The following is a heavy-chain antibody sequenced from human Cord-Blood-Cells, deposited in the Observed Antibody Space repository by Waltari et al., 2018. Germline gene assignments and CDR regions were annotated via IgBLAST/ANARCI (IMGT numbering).Heavy chain of an antibody. CDR1: GGTFSSYA. CDR3: AATYCGGDCYYYYYYMDV. Sequence: QVQLVQSGAEVKKPGSSVKVSCKASGGTFSSYAISWVRQAPGQGLEWMGGIIPIFCTANYAQKFQGRVTITADESTSTAYMELSSLRSEDTAVYYCAATYCGGDCYYYYYYMDVWGKGTTVTVSS. J-gene: IGHJ6*03. D-gene: IGHD2-21*01. CDR2: IIPIFCTA. V-gene: IGHV1-69*01.